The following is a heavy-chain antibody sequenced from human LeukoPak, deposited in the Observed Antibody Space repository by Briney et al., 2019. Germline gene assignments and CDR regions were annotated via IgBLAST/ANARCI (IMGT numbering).Heavy chain of an antibody. CDR1: GFPFSSYW. CDR3: AKLLEWFGESRPDY. J-gene: IGHJ4*02. Sequence: GGSLRLSCAASGFPFSSYWMAWVRQAPGKGLEWVASIKQDGGETFYVDSVKGRFTISRDNSKNTLYLQMNSLRAEDTAVYYCAKLLEWFGESRPDYWGQGTLVTVSS. D-gene: IGHD3-10*01. CDR2: IKQDGGET. V-gene: IGHV3-7*03.